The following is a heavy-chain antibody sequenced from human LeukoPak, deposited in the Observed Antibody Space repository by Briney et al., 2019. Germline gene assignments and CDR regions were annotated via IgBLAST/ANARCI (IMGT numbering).Heavy chain of an antibody. D-gene: IGHD3-22*01. CDR2: INHSGST. V-gene: IGHV4-34*01. CDR3: AREERRYYDSSGYSVN. J-gene: IGHJ4*02. Sequence: SETLSLTCAVYGGSFSGYYWSWVRQPPGKGLEWVAEINHSGSTNYNPSPKSRVTISVDTSKNQRTLKLSSVTAGNTAVYYWAREERRYYDSSGYSVNWGERTLVTVSS. CDR1: GGSFSGYY.